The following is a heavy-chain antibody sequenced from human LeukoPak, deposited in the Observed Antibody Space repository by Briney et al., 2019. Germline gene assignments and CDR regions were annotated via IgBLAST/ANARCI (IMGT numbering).Heavy chain of an antibody. D-gene: IGHD6-13*01. V-gene: IGHV4-4*09. CDR3: ARHQHQLVTGYDY. J-gene: IGHJ4*02. Sequence: SETLSLTCTVSGGSISSYCWNWIRQPPGKGLEWIGYSCTSGSTNYNPSLMCRVTISVDTSKNQFSLKLISVTAADTAVYYCARHQHQLVTGYDYWGQGTLVTVSS. CDR2: SCTSGST. CDR1: GGSISSYC.